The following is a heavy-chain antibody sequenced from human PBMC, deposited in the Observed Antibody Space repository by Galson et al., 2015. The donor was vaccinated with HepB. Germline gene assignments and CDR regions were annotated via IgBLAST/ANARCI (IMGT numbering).Heavy chain of an antibody. CDR2: ISSSGSTI. D-gene: IGHD1-26*01. Sequence: LRLSCAASGFTFSSYEMNWVRQAPGKGLEWVSYISSSGSTIYYADSVKGRFTISRDNAKNSLYLQMNSLRAEDTAVYYCARTRARWGWYFDYWGQGTLVTVSS. CDR3: ARTRARWGWYFDY. CDR1: GFTFSSYE. J-gene: IGHJ4*02. V-gene: IGHV3-48*03.